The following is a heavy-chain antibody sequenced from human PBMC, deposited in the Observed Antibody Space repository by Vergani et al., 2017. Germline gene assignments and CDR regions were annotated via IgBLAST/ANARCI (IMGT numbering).Heavy chain of an antibody. CDR2: IQFDGSNQ. CDR1: GFTWSNKE. J-gene: IGHJ4*02. D-gene: IGHD3-16*01. V-gene: IGHV3-30*02. Sequence: QVQLVESGGGVVQRGGSLRLSCATSGFTWSNKEMKWIRQGPGKGLEFVAFIQFDGSNQYYADSVKGRFTLSRDFSKNTLYLQMNSLRTDDTATYYCAKHFRGWGIDYWGQGTQVIVSS. CDR3: AKHFRGWGIDY.